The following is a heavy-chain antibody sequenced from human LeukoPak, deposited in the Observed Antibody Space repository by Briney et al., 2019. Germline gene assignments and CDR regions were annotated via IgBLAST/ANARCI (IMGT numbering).Heavy chain of an antibody. J-gene: IGHJ4*02. CDR1: GFTFSSYG. D-gene: IGHD6-13*01. CDR3: AKDFGVAAAGTLFDY. CDR2: ISYDGSNK. V-gene: IGHV3-30*18. Sequence: GGSLRLSCAASGFTFSSYGMHWVRQAPGKGLEWVAVISYDGSNKYYADSVKGRFTISRDNSKNTLYLQMNSLRAGDTAVYYCAKDFGVAAAGTLFDYWGQGTLVTVSS.